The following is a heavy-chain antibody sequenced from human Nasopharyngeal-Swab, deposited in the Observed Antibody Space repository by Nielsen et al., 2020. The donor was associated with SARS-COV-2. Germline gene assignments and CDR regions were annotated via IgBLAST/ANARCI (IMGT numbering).Heavy chain of an antibody. V-gene: IGHV3-7*03. J-gene: IGHJ3*02. CDR2: IRQDESEK. CDR3: AKSDDAVDI. CDR1: GFTFSTYW. Sequence: GESLKISCEASGFTFSTYWMSWVRQAPGKGLEWVANIRQDESEKYYVDSVKGRFTISRDNSQNTLFLQMNSLRAEDTAVYYCAKSDDAVDIWGQGTMVTVSS.